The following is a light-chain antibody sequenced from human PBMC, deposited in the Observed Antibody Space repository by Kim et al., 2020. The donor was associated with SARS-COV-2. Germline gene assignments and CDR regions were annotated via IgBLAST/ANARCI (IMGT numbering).Light chain of an antibody. J-gene: IGLJ2*01. CDR3: QSYDSNNHVI. V-gene: IGLV6-57*02. CDR1: GGSIDGSY. CDR2: EDN. Sequence: KTDSISCNGRGGSIDGSYVHWYRQRPGSAPTILIYEDNQRPSGVPDRISGSVDSSSNSASLTISGLKPEDEADYYCQSYDSNNHVIFGGGTQLTVL.